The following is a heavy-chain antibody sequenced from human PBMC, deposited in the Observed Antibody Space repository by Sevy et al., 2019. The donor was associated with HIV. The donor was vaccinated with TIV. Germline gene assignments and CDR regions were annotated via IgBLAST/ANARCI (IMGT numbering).Heavy chain of an antibody. J-gene: IGHJ4*02. CDR1: GFTFDDYG. CDR3: ARVGLYYYDSSGYSYYFDY. Sequence: GGSLRLSCAASGFTFDDYGMSWVRQAPGKGLEWVSGINWNGGSTGYADSVKGRFTISRDNAKNFLYLQMNSLRAEDTALYYCARVGLYYYDSSGYSYYFDYWGQGTLVTVSS. V-gene: IGHV3-20*04. D-gene: IGHD3-22*01. CDR2: INWNGGST.